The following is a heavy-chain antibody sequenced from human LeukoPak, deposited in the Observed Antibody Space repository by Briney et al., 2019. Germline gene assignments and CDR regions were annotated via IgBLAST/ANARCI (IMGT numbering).Heavy chain of an antibody. J-gene: IGHJ4*02. CDR2: IYYSGST. D-gene: IGHD4-17*01. CDR3: ARVADYGDYLGLDY. Sequence: SETLSLTCTVSGGSISSYYWSWIRQPPGKGLEWIGYIYYSGSTNYNPSLKSRVSISVVTSTNQVSLKLSSVTAADTAVYYCARVADYGDYLGLDYWGQGTLVTVSS. CDR1: GGSISSYY. V-gene: IGHV4-59*01.